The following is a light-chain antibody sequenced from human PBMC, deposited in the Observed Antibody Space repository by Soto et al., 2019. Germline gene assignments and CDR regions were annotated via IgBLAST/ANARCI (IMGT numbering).Light chain of an antibody. J-gene: IGKJ5*01. CDR3: QQRFNWQVT. CDR1: QSVSSSY. CDR2: DAC. Sequence: IVMTQSPGTLSLSPGERATLSCRASQSVSSSYLAWYQQTPGQAPSLLIYDACSRSTGIPARFSGSGSGADFTLTISSLVPEDFAVYYCQQRFNWQVTFGQGTRLEI. V-gene: IGKV3D-20*02.